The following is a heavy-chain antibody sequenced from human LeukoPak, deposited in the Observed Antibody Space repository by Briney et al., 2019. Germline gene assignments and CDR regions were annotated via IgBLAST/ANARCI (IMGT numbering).Heavy chain of an antibody. Sequence: GGSLRLSCAASGFTFSSYWMSWVRQAPGKGLEWVANIKQDGSEKYYVDSVKGRFTISRDNAKNSLYLQTNSLRAEDTAVYYCARDPIPYYDFWSGDAFDIWGQGTMVTVSS. J-gene: IGHJ3*02. CDR2: IKQDGSEK. CDR1: GFTFSSYW. CDR3: ARDPIPYYDFWSGDAFDI. D-gene: IGHD3-3*01. V-gene: IGHV3-7*01.